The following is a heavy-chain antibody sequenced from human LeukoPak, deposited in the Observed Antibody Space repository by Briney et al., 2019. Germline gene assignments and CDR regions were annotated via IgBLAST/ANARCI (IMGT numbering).Heavy chain of an antibody. J-gene: IGHJ4*02. CDR2: IWYDGSNK. CDR1: GFTFSSYG. Sequence: GRSLRLSCAASGFTFSSYGMHWVRQAPGKGLEWVAVIWYDGSNKYYADSVKGRFTISRVNSKNTLYLQMNSLRAEDTAVYYCARDQRWLQYIDYWGQGTLVTVSS. CDR3: ARDQRWLQYIDY. D-gene: IGHD5-24*01. V-gene: IGHV3-33*01.